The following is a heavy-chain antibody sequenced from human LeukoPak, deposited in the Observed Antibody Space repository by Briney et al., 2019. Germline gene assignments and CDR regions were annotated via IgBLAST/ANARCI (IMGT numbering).Heavy chain of an antibody. J-gene: IGHJ6*02. CDR1: GFTFSPYG. D-gene: IGHD3-16*02. V-gene: IGHV3-33*08. CDR3: VRDLRYDYVWGSYRPDDYGMDV. Sequence: PGGSLRLSCAASGFTFSPYGMHWVRQAPGKGLEWVAVIWDDGSDEYYADSVKGRFTISRDNAKNSLYLQMNSLRAEDTAVYYCVRDLRYDYVWGSYRPDDYGMDVWGQGTTVTVSS. CDR2: IWDDGSDE.